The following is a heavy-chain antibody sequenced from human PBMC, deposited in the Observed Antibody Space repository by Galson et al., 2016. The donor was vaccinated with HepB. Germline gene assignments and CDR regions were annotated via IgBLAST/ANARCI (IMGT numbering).Heavy chain of an antibody. J-gene: IGHJ4*02. Sequence: LSLTCTVSGGSISSGGYYWSWIRQHPGKGLEWIGYIYHSGSTYYNPSLKSRVTISADTSKNQFSLKLSSVTAADTAVYFCARDRSSGSGSFGYWGQGTLVTVSS. CDR1: GGSISSGGYY. V-gene: IGHV4-31*03. CDR2: IYHSGST. CDR3: ARDRSSGSGSFGY. D-gene: IGHD3-10*01.